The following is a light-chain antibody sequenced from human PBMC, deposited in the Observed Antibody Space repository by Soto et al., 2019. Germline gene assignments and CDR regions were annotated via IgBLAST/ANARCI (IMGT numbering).Light chain of an antibody. V-gene: IGKV1-9*01. Sequence: DIHLTQSPSFLSASVGDRFTITCRASQGISSYLAWYQQKPGKAPKLLTYAASTLQSGVPSRFRGSGSGTEFTLPISSLQTQDFAVYYCQQYNNWHTITFGHGTRLEIK. CDR1: QGISSY. J-gene: IGKJ5*01. CDR2: AAS. CDR3: QQYNNWHTIT.